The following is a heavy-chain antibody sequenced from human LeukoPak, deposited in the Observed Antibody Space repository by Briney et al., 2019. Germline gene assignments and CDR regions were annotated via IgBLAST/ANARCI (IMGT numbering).Heavy chain of an antibody. CDR3: AVYDYVWGSYRLSDAFDI. CDR2: IIPIFGTA. CDR1: GGTFSSYA. Sequence: SVKVSCKASGGTFSSYAISWVRQAPGQGLEWMGGIIPIFGTANYAQKFQGRVTITADESTSTAYMELSSLRSEDTAVYYCAVYDYVWGSYRLSDAFDIWGQGTMVTVSS. D-gene: IGHD3-16*02. J-gene: IGHJ3*02. V-gene: IGHV1-69*13.